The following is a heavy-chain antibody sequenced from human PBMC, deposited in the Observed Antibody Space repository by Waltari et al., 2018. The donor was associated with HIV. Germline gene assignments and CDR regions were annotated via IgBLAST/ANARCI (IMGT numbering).Heavy chain of an antibody. J-gene: IGHJ4*02. D-gene: IGHD3-3*01. CDR1: GYSFIDFD. Sequence: VQLVQSVADIKKPRASVRVSCRASGYSFIDFDINWVRRAPGRGLEWVGWMNPDNGDAGYGHKFKGRFTLTRDTTTDTAYMDVTNLKSEDTAIYYCTKGRRGALFGDEWGQGTLVTVSS. CDR3: TKGRRGALFGDE. V-gene: IGHV1-8*02. CDR2: MNPDNGDA.